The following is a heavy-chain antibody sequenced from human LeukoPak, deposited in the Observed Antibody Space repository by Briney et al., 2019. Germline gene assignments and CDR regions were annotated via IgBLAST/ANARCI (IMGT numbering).Heavy chain of an antibody. CDR1: GYTFTDYY. J-gene: IGHJ6*02. CDR3: ARDGRYFDFYYYYGMDV. V-gene: IGHV1-2*06. Sequence: ASVKVSCKASGYTFTDYYMHWVRQAPGQGLEWMGRINPNSGATNYPPKFQGRVTMTRDTSISTAYMELSRLTSDDTAVYYCARDGRYFDFYYYYGMDVWGQGITVTVSS. CDR2: INPNSGAT. D-gene: IGHD3-9*01.